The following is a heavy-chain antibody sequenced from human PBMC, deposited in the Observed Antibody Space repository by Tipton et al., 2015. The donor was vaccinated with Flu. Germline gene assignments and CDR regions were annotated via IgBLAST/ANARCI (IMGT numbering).Heavy chain of an antibody. CDR1: GGSISSYY. Sequence: TLSLTCTVSGGSISSYYWSWIRQPPGKGLEWIGYIYYSGSTNYNPSLKSRVTISVDTSKNQFSLKLSSVTAADTAVYYCARVADTAMAPYYFDYWGQGTLVTVSS. V-gene: IGHV4-59*01. D-gene: IGHD5-18*01. J-gene: IGHJ4*02. CDR2: IYYSGST. CDR3: ARVADTAMAPYYFDY.